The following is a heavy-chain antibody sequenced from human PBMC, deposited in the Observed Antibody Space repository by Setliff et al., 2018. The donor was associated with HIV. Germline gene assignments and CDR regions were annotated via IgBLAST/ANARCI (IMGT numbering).Heavy chain of an antibody. CDR3: VRDLPPDY. J-gene: IGHJ4*02. V-gene: IGHV4-4*02. Sequence: SETLSLTCAVSGGSISSSNWWSWVRQPPGKGLEWIGEIYHSGGTNYNPSLKSRVTISLDKSKNHFSLELRSVTAADTAVYYCVRDLPPDYWGQGTLVTVSS. CDR1: GGSISSSNW. CDR2: IYHSGGT.